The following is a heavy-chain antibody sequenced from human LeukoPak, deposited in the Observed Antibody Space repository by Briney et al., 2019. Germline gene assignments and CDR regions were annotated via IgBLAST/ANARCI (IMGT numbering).Heavy chain of an antibody. J-gene: IGHJ1*01. D-gene: IGHD3-22*01. CDR1: GGTFSSYA. Sequence: ASVKVSCKASGGTFSSYAISWVRQAPGQGLEWMGWINPNSGGTNYAQKFQGGVTMTRDTSISTAYMELSRLRSDDTALYYCARGYYDSSDFEYFQHWGQGTLVTVSS. CDR3: ARGYYDSSDFEYFQH. V-gene: IGHV1-2*02. CDR2: INPNSGGT.